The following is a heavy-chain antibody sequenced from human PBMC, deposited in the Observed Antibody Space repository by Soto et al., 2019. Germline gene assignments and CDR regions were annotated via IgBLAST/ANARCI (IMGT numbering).Heavy chain of an antibody. CDR3: ARVRDWFDP. CDR1: GGSFRGYY. J-gene: IGHJ5*02. CDR2: IDHSGYT. Sequence: RSLTCAVYGGSFRGYYWNWIRQPPGKGLEWIGEIDHSGYTNYNPSLKSRVTISVDTSKNQFSLRLTSVTAADTAVYYCARVRDWFDPWGQGTLVTVSS. V-gene: IGHV4-34*01. D-gene: IGHD3-3*01.